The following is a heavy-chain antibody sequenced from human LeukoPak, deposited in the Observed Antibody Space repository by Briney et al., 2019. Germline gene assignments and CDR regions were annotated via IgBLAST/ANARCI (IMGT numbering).Heavy chain of an antibody. CDR3: ASPIGAGIAVAGLDY. Sequence: GGSLRLSCAASGFTFSSYAMRWVRQAPGKGLEWVAVISYDGSNKYYADSVKGRFTISRDNSKNTLYLQMNSLRAEDTAVYYCASPIGAGIAVAGLDYWGQGTLVTVSS. D-gene: IGHD6-19*01. CDR2: ISYDGSNK. V-gene: IGHV3-30*04. CDR1: GFTFSSYA. J-gene: IGHJ4*02.